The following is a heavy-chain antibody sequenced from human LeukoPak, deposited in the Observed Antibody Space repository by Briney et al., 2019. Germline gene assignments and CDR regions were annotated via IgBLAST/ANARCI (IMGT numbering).Heavy chain of an antibody. Sequence: GGSLRLSCAASGFTFSSYGMHWVRQAPGKGLEWVAVIRYDGSNKYYADSVKGRFTISRDNSKNTLYLQMNSLRAEDTAVYYCAKDVAVAGLFYYFDYWGQGTLVTVSS. J-gene: IGHJ4*02. D-gene: IGHD6-19*01. V-gene: IGHV3-30*02. CDR3: AKDVAVAGLFYYFDY. CDR1: GFTFSSYG. CDR2: IRYDGSNK.